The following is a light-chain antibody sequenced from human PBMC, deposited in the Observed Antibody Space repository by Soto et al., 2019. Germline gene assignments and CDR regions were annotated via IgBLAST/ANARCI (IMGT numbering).Light chain of an antibody. Sequence: EIVLTQSPGTLSLSPGARATLSCRASQSVSSSFLAWYQQKPGQAPRLLIYGASSRATGIPDRFSGSGSGTDFTHTISRLEPEDFAVYYCQQHYDSSLFTFGPGTKVDIK. CDR2: GAS. J-gene: IGKJ3*01. CDR3: QQHYDSSLFT. V-gene: IGKV3-20*01. CDR1: QSVSSSF.